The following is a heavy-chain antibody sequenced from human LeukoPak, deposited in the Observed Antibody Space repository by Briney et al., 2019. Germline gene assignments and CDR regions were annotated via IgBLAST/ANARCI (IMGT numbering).Heavy chain of an antibody. J-gene: IGHJ4*02. CDR3: ARGKQFVSDY. Sequence: GGSLRLSCAASGFTFRVYAIHWVRQSPGKGPEWVAVTSYDGSHNFYADSVKGRFTISRDNSKNTLYLQMNSLKVEDTAVYYCARGKQFVSDYWGQGTLVTVSS. V-gene: IGHV3-30*04. D-gene: IGHD6-6*01. CDR2: TSYDGSHN. CDR1: GFTFRVYA.